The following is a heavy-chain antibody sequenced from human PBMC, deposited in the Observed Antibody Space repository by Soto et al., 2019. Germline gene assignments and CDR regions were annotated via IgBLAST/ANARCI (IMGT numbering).Heavy chain of an antibody. D-gene: IGHD6-13*01. J-gene: IGHJ1*01. V-gene: IGHV3-23*01. CDR3: ANARTPPQQLVLGY. Sequence: EVQLLESGGGLVQPGGSLRLSCAASGFTFSSDAMSWVRQAPGKGLEWVSTISGSGGRTYYADSVKGRFTISRDNSKNTLYLQMNSLRAEDTAVFYCANARTPPQQLVLGYWGQGTLVTVSS. CDR1: GFTFSSDA. CDR2: ISGSGGRT.